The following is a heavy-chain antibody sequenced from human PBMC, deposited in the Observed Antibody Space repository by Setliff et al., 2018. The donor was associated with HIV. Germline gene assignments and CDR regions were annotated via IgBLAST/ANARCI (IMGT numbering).Heavy chain of an antibody. CDR3: ARDEGGYYNGSFDY. J-gene: IGHJ4*02. CDR2: VFYSGSA. CDR1: GGSVSSGSYY. Sequence: SETLSLTCTVSGGSVSSGSYYWSWIRQPPGKGLEWIGYVFYSGSANYNPSLKSRVTISVDTSKNQFSLTVTSVTAADTAVYYCARDEGGYYNGSFDYWGQGTLVTVSS. V-gene: IGHV4-61*01. D-gene: IGHD3-22*01.